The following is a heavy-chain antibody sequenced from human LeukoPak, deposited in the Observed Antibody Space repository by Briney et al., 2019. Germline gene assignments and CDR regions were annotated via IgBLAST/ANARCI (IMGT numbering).Heavy chain of an antibody. D-gene: IGHD6-13*01. CDR3: ARDLYSSWYLSNWFDP. CDR1: GGTFSSYA. Sequence: SVKVSCKASGGTFSSYAIGWVRQAPGQGLEWMGRIIPIFGTANYAQKFQGRVTITTDESTSTAYMELSSLRSEDTAVYYCARDLYSSWYLSNWFDPWGQGTLVTVSS. V-gene: IGHV1-69*05. CDR2: IIPIFGTA. J-gene: IGHJ5*02.